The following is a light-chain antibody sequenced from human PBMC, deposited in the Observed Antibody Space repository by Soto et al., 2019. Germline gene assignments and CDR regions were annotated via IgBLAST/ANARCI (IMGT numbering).Light chain of an antibody. CDR1: QSLLHSDGYNY. J-gene: IGKJ1*01. V-gene: IGKV2-28*01. CDR3: MQALQIRVE. CDR2: LGS. Sequence: DSVMTQFPLSLSVTPGEPASISCRSSQSLLHSDGYNYLDWYVQKPGQSPQLLIYLGSNRASGVPDRFSGSGSGTDFTLEISGVEDEDVGVYYCMQALQIRVEFGQGTKVEIK.